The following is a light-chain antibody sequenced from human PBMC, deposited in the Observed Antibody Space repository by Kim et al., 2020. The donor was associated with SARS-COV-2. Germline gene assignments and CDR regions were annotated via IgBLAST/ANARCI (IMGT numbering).Light chain of an antibody. CDR1: KVGDKY. CDR2: QDS. V-gene: IGLV3-1*01. J-gene: IGLJ3*02. Sequence: PGKTASVTCSGDKVGDKYACWYQQKPGQSPVLVIYQDSKRPSGIPERFSGSNSGNTATLTISGTQAMDEADYYCQAWDSSSWVFGGGTQLTVL. CDR3: QAWDSSSWV.